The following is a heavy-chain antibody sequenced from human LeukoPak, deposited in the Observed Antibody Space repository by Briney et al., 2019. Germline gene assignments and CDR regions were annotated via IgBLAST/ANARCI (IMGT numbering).Heavy chain of an antibody. CDR3: ARLVYDSRGYYFDY. D-gene: IGHD3-22*01. CDR2: IRYSGSA. V-gene: IGHV4-59*08. CDR1: GDSISNYY. J-gene: IGHJ4*02. Sequence: PSETLSLTCTVSGDSISNYYWSWIRQPPGKGLEWIGYIRYSGSANYNPSLRSRVTTPIDTSKNQFFLKLSSVTAADTAVYHCARLVYDSRGYYFDYWGQGTLVIVSS.